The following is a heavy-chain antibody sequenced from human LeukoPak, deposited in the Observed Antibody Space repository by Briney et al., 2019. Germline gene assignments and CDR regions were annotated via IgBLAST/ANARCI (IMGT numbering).Heavy chain of an antibody. J-gene: IGHJ6*02. V-gene: IGHV3-30-3*01. CDR2: MSYDGSNK. Sequence: GRSLRLSCAASGFTFSSYAMHWVRRAPGKGLEWVAVMSYDGSNKYYADSVKGRFPISRDNSKNTLYLQMNSLRAEDTAVYYCARTGPDYTYYYYYGMDVWGQGTTVTVSS. D-gene: IGHD4-11*01. CDR3: ARTGPDYTYYYYYGMDV. CDR1: GFTFSSYA.